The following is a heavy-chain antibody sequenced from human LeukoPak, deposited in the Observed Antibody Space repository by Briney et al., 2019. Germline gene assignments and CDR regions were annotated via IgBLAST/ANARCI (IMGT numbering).Heavy chain of an antibody. V-gene: IGHV3-11*01. CDR2: ISSSGRTI. Sequence: GGSLRLSCAASGFTFSDYYMSWIRQAPGKGLEWVSYISSSGRTIYYADSVKGRFTISRDNAKNSLYLQMNSLRGEDTAVYYCARDLRNDYVWGDWGQGTIVTVSS. CDR1: GFTFSDYY. J-gene: IGHJ3*01. D-gene: IGHD3-16*01. CDR3: ARDLRNDYVWGD.